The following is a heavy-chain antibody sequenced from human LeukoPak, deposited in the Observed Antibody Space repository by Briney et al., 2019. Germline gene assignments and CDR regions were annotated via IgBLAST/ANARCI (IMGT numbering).Heavy chain of an antibody. V-gene: IGHV4-39*01. CDR2: ICYSGST. J-gene: IGHJ5*02. CDR1: GGSISSSSYY. D-gene: IGHD5-12*01. Sequence: KPSETLSLTCTVSGGSISSSSYYWGWIRQPPGKGLEWIGSICYSGSTYYNPSLKSRVTISVDTSRNQFSLKLSSVTAADTAVYYCARHEANEEWLRFSWFDPWGQGTLVTVSS. CDR3: ARHEANEEWLRFSWFDP.